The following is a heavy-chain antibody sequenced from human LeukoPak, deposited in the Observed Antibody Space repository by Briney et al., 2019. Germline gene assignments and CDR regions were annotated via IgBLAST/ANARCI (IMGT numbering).Heavy chain of an antibody. J-gene: IGHJ4*02. Sequence: EASVKVSCKASGGTFSSYAISWVRQAPGQGLEWMGRIIPILGIANYAQKFQGRVMITADKSTSTAYMELSSLRSEDTAVYYCARDPRYYYGSGSSSNDGYWGQGTLVTVSS. V-gene: IGHV1-69*04. D-gene: IGHD3-10*01. CDR2: IIPILGIA. CDR3: ARDPRYYYGSGSSSNDGY. CDR1: GGTFSSYA.